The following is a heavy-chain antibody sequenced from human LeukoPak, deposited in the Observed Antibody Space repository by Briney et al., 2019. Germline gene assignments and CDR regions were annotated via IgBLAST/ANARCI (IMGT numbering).Heavy chain of an antibody. Sequence: GGSLRLSCAASGFIFSSYSMSWVRQAPGMGLEWVSVITGSGGNTYYADSVKGRFTISKDNSKNTLFLQMNSLRAEDTAVYYCARRGESASYGDYRFDYWGQGTLVTVSS. CDR3: ARRGESASYGDYRFDY. CDR1: GFIFSSYS. V-gene: IGHV3-23*01. D-gene: IGHD4-17*01. CDR2: ITGSGGNT. J-gene: IGHJ4*02.